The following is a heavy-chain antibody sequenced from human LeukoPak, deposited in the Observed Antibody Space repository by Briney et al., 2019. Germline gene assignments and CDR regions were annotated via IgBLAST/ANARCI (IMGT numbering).Heavy chain of an antibody. Sequence: GGSLRLSCAASGLTVSSNYMSWVRQAPGKGLEWVSVIYSGGSTYYADSVKGRFTISRDNAKNSLYLQMNSLRAEDTAVYYCARDRWNGDYAIDHWGQGTLVTVSS. V-gene: IGHV3-53*01. CDR1: GLTVSSNY. CDR2: IYSGGST. D-gene: IGHD4-17*01. J-gene: IGHJ4*02. CDR3: ARDRWNGDYAIDH.